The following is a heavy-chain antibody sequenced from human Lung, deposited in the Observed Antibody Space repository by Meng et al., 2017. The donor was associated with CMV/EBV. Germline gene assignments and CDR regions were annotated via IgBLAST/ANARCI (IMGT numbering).Heavy chain of an antibody. CDR2: VKREDAGAAT. J-gene: IGHJ4*02. V-gene: IGHV3-15*01. CDR1: GFIFRDGW. CDR3: TTDLAGISRIY. Sequence: GESLKISCAASGFIFRDGWKSWVRQAPGEGQEWIALVKREDAGAATDYAAPVRGRVTISRDDSTNMVYLQMDSLKIEDTGLYYFTTDLAGISRIYWGQGTLVTGSS. D-gene: IGHD2/OR15-2a*01.